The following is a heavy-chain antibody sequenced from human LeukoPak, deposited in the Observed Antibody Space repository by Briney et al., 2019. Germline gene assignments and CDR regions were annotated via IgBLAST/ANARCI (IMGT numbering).Heavy chain of an antibody. CDR2: MNQGGSDK. CDR3: ARDPENWNYGVGLDY. J-gene: IGHJ4*02. Sequence: PGGSLRLSCVGSGFTLSSYWMSWVRQAPGKGLEWVANMNQGGSDKNYVDSVKGRFTISRDNAKNSLYLQMNSLRAEDTGVYYCARDPENWNYGVGLDYWGQGTLVTVSS. CDR1: GFTLSSYW. V-gene: IGHV3-7*01. D-gene: IGHD1-7*01.